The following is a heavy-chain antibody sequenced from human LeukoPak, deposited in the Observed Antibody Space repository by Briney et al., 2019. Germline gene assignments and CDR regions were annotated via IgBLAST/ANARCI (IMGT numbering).Heavy chain of an antibody. V-gene: IGHV3-33*06. Sequence: GGSLRLSCAASGFTFSSYGMHWVRQAPGKGLEWVAVIWYDGSNKYYADSVKGRFTISRDNSKNTLYLQMNSLRAEDTAVYYCAKEGNYYDSSGYLPDAFDIWGQGTMVTVSS. CDR3: AKEGNYYDSSGYLPDAFDI. J-gene: IGHJ3*02. D-gene: IGHD3-22*01. CDR2: IWYDGSNK. CDR1: GFTFSSYG.